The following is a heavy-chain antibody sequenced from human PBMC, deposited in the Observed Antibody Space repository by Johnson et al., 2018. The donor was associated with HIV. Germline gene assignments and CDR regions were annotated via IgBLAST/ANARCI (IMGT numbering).Heavy chain of an antibody. CDR2: ISWNSGSI. CDR1: GFTFDDYA. J-gene: IGHJ3*02. Sequence: EVQLVESGGGLVQPGGSLRLSCAASGFTFDDYAMHWVRQAPGKGLEWVSGISWNSGSIAYADSVKGRFTISRDKAKNSLYLQMNSLRAEDTALYYCAKDNIPYCSSTSCPASAFDIWGQGTMVTVSS. V-gene: IGHV3-9*01. D-gene: IGHD2-2*01. CDR3: AKDNIPYCSSTSCPASAFDI.